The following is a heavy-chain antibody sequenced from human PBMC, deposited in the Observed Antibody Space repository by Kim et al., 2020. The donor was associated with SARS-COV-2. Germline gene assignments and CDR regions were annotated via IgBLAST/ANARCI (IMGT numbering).Heavy chain of an antibody. V-gene: IGHV4-39*01. D-gene: IGHD6-13*01. CDR3: ARRFSSSWSGAFDY. J-gene: IGHJ4*02. CDR2: IYYSGST. CDR1: GGSISSSSYY. Sequence: SETLSLTCTVSGGSISSSSYYWGWIRQPPGKGLEWIGSIYYSGSTYYNPSLKSRVTISVDTSKNQFSLKLSSVTAADTAVYYCARRFSSSWSGAFDYWGQGTLVTVSS.